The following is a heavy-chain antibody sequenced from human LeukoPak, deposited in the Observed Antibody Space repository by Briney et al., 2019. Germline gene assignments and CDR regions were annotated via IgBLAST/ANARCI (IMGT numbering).Heavy chain of an antibody. Sequence: SETLFLTCTVSGGSISSYYWSWIRQPPGKGLEWIGYIYYSGSTNYNPSLKSRVTISVDISRNQFSLKLSSVTAADTAVYYCARDQGLVKFDYWGQGTLVTVSS. CDR3: ARDQGLVKFDY. CDR2: IYYSGST. V-gene: IGHV4-59*01. D-gene: IGHD6-19*01. J-gene: IGHJ4*02. CDR1: GGSISSYY.